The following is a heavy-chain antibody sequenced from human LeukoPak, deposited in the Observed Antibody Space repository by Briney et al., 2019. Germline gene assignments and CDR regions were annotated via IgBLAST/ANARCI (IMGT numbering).Heavy chain of an antibody. V-gene: IGHV3-74*01. Sequence: GGSLRLSCAASGFTFSRHWMNWVRQAPGKGLVWVSRISGDGRMSNYADSVMGRFTISRDNAKNSLYLQMNSLRAEDTAVYYCARDPSSRAAAKPIDYWGQGTLVTVSS. J-gene: IGHJ4*02. CDR3: ARDPSSRAAAKPIDY. D-gene: IGHD6-13*01. CDR1: GFTFSRHW. CDR2: ISGDGRMS.